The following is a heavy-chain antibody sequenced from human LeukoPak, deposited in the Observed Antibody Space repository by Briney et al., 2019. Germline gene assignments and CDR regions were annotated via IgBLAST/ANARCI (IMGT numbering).Heavy chain of an antibody. D-gene: IGHD3-10*01. CDR1: GGSISSSSYY. J-gene: IGHJ4*02. V-gene: IGHV4-39*07. CDR2: IYYSGST. CDR3: TQKEAQAPRLWFGELLLFDY. Sequence: PSETLSLTCTVSGGSISSSSYYWGWIRQPPGKGLEWIGSIYYSGSTYYNPSLKSRVTISVDTSKNQFSLKLSSVTAADTAVYYCTQKEAQAPRLWFGELLLFDYWGQGTLVTVSS.